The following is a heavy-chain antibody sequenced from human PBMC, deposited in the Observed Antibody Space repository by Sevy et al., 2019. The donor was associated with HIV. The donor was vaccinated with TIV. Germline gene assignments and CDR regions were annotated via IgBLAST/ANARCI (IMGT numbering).Heavy chain of an antibody. CDR1: GFTFSSYA. V-gene: IGHV3-23*01. CDR2: ISGSGGST. Sequence: GGSLRLSCAASGFTFSSYAMSWVRQAPGKGLEWVSAISGSGGSTYYADSVKGRFTISRDNSKNMLYVQMNSLRAEDKAVYDYARDFDFWGGLYDDYGMDVWGQGTTVTVSS. CDR3: ARDFDFWGGLYDDYGMDV. J-gene: IGHJ6*02. D-gene: IGHD3-3*01.